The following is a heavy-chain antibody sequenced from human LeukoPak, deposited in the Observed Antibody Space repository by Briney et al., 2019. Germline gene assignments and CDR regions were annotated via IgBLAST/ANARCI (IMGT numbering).Heavy chain of an antibody. D-gene: IGHD6-19*01. V-gene: IGHV3-23*01. CDR2: INGSGGST. J-gene: IGHJ3*02. CDR1: GFTFSSYA. CDR3: ARDGAVAGTDDAFDI. Sequence: GGSLRLSCAASGFTFSSYAMSWVRQAPGKGLEWVSDINGSGGSTYYADSVKGRFTISRDNSKNTLYLQMNSLGAEDTAVYYCARDGAVAGTDDAFDIWGQGTMVTVSS.